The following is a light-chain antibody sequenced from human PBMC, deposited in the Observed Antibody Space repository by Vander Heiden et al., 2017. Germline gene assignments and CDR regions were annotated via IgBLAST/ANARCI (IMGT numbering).Light chain of an antibody. V-gene: IGLV1-47*02. Sequence: QSVLTQPPSASGTPGQRVTISCSGSSSNTGSNYVYWYQQLPGTAPKLLIYSNNQRPSGVPDRFSGSKSGTSASLAISGLRSEDEADYYCAAWDDSLSGQGVFGGGTKLTVL. CDR2: SNN. CDR1: SSNTGSNY. CDR3: AAWDDSLSGQGV. J-gene: IGLJ3*02.